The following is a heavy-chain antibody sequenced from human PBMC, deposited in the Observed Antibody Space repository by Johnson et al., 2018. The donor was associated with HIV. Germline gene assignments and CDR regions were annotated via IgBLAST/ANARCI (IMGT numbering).Heavy chain of an antibody. CDR3: ARGGRKQLACDAFDI. Sequence: MQLVESGGGVVRPGESLRISCVASGFKFYEYDVSWVRQVPGKGLEWVSGINWSGGGTTYADSVKGRFTISRDNAKNSLYLQMNSLIAEDTALYYCARGGRKQLACDAFDIWGQGTMVTVSS. CDR1: GFKFYEYD. J-gene: IGHJ3*02. CDR2: INWSGGGT. D-gene: IGHD6-6*01. V-gene: IGHV3-20*04.